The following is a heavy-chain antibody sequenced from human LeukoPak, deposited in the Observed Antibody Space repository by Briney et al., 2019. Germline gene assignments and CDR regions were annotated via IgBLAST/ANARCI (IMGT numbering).Heavy chain of an antibody. J-gene: IGHJ4*02. D-gene: IGHD3-3*01. CDR3: ARDRDFSDY. Sequence: GGSLRLSCAASGFTFSSYSMNWVRQAPGKGLEWVSAISGSGGSTYYADSVKGRFTISRDNSKNTLYLQMNSLRAEDTAVYYCARDRDFSDYWGQGTLVTVSS. CDR1: GFTFSSYS. V-gene: IGHV3-23*01. CDR2: ISGSGGST.